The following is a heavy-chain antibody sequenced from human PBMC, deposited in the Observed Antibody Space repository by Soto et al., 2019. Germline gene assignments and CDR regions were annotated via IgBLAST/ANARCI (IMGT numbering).Heavy chain of an antibody. CDR3: AKGLRGAAAEGSWFDP. V-gene: IGHV3-30*18. D-gene: IGHD6-13*01. J-gene: IGHJ5*02. CDR1: GFTFSSYG. Sequence: QVQLVESGGGVVQPGRSLRLSCAASGFTFSSYGMHWVRQAPGKGLEWVAVISYDGSNKYYAVSVKGRLTISRDNSKNTLYLQMNSLRAEDTAVYYCAKGLRGAAAEGSWFDPWGQGTLVTVSS. CDR2: ISYDGSNK.